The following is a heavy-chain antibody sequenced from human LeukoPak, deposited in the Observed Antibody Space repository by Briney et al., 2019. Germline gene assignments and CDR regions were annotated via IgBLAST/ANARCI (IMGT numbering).Heavy chain of an antibody. V-gene: IGHV5-51*01. J-gene: IGHJ3*02. Sequence: GESLKISCKGSGYSFTSYWIGWVRQMPGKGLEWMGIIYPGDSDTRYSPSFQGQVTISADKSISTAYLQWSSLKASDTAMYYCARKYNYDSSGYYPGVSDAFDIWGQGTMVTVSS. CDR1: GYSFTSYW. CDR2: IYPGDSDT. CDR3: ARKYNYDSSGYYPGVSDAFDI. D-gene: IGHD3-22*01.